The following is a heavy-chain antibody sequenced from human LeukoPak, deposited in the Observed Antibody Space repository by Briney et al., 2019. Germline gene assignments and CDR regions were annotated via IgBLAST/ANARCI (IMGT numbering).Heavy chain of an antibody. V-gene: IGHV1-2*02. CDR1: GYNFAHN. CDR3: VVSIQAAAIPAFDS. J-gene: IGHJ4*02. D-gene: IGHD6-25*01. CDR2: INPKNGGT. Sequence: ASVKVSCKASGYNFAHNIHWVRQAPGQGHEFMGWINPKNGGTKYAQNFQGRVTMTRDTSISTVYMELSSLGSDDTAVYYCVVSIQAAAIPAFDSWGQGTLVAVSS.